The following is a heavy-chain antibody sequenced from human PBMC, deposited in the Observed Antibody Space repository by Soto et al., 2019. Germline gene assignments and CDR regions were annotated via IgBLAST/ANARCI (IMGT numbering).Heavy chain of an antibody. D-gene: IGHD3-10*01. V-gene: IGHV3-30-3*01. Sequence: QVQLVVSGGGVDQHGRSLRLSCAASGFTFSSYAMHWVSQAPGKGLEWVAVITYDGSNKYYADSVKGLFTISRDNSKNTLYLQMNSRRAEDTAVYYCARDHRSYGSGSYYYYGMDVWGQETTLTGSS. CDR3: ARDHRSYGSGSYYYYGMDV. CDR1: GFTFSSYA. CDR2: ITYDGSNK. J-gene: IGHJ6*02.